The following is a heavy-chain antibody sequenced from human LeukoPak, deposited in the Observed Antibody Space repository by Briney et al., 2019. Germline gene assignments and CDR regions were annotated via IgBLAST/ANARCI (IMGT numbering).Heavy chain of an antibody. V-gene: IGHV4-39*01. CDR1: GGSISSSSYY. Sequence: SETLSLTCSVSGGSISSSSYYWGWIRQPPGKGLGWIGSIFYSGSTYYNPSLQSRVTISVDTSKNQFSLKLSSVTAADTAVCYCARHDYGDYGAFDIWGQGTMVTVSS. D-gene: IGHD4-17*01. J-gene: IGHJ3*02. CDR3: ARHDYGDYGAFDI. CDR2: IFYSGST.